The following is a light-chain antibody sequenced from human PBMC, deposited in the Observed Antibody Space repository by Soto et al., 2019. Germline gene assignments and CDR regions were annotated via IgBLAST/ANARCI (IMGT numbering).Light chain of an antibody. J-gene: IGKJ5*01. CDR1: QNILSN. CDR3: QQYNNWPIT. V-gene: IGKV3-15*01. CDR2: GAS. Sequence: EIVMTQSPATLSVSLGERATLSCRASQNILSNLAWYQQKPGQAPRLLIYGASTRATGIPARFSGSGSGTEFTLTISSLQSEDFEIYYCQQYNNWPITFGQGTRLEIK.